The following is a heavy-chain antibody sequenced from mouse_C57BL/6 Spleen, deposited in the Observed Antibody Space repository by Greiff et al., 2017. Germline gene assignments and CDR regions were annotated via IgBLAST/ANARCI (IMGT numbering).Heavy chain of an antibody. CDR2: IYPGSGNT. CDR3: ARGEPAVAGDY. Sequence: VHLVESGAELVRPGASVKLSCKASGYTFTDYYINWVKQRPGQGLEWIARIYPGSGNTYYNEKFKGKATLTAEKSSSTAYMQLSSLTSEDSAVYFCARGEPAVAGDYWGQGTTLTVSS. D-gene: IGHD1-1*01. V-gene: IGHV1-76*01. J-gene: IGHJ2*01. CDR1: GYTFTDYY.